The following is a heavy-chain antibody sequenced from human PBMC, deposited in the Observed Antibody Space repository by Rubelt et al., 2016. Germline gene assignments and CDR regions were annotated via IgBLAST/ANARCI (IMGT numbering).Heavy chain of an antibody. V-gene: IGHV4-34*01. CDR2: INHSGST. CDR1: GGSFSGYY. CDR3: ARGKEGLGVTMVDY. J-gene: IGHJ4*02. Sequence: QVQLQQWGAGLLKPSETLSLTCAVYGGSFSGYYWSWIRQPPGKGLGWIGEINHSGSTNYNPSLKGRVTISVDTSKNQFSLKLSSVTAADTAVYYCARGKEGLGVTMVDYWGQGTLVTVSS. D-gene: IGHD3-10*01.